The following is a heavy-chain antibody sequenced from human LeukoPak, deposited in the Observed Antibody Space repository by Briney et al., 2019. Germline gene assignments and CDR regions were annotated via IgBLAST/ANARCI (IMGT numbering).Heavy chain of an antibody. V-gene: IGHV4-59*01. CDR2: IYYSGST. Sequence: PSETLPLTCTVSGGSINNYYWSWIRQPPGKGLECIYYSGSTNYNPSLKSRVTISVDTSKNQFSLKLSSVTAADTAVYYCAGTYYGFWSGYYPHYYYYYMDVWGKGTTVTVSS. D-gene: IGHD3-3*01. CDR1: GGSINNYY. J-gene: IGHJ6*03. CDR3: AGTYYGFWSGYYPHYYYYYMDV.